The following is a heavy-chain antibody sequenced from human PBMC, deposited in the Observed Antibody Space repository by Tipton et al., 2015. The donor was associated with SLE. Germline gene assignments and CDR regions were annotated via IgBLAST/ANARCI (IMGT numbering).Heavy chain of an antibody. V-gene: IGHV1-2*06. CDR2: INPNSGGT. CDR1: GYTFTGYY. D-gene: IGHD1-26*01. Sequence: QSGAEEKKPGASVKVSCKASGYTFTGYYMHWVRQAPGQGLEWMGRINPNSGGTNYAQKFQGRVTMTRDTSISTAYMELSRLRSDDTAVYYCARTRKIVGANWFDPWGQVPLVTVSS. CDR3: ARTRKIVGANWFDP. J-gene: IGHJ5*02.